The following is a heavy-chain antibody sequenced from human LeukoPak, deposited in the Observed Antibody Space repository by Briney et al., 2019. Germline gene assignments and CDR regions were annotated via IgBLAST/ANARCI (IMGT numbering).Heavy chain of an antibody. V-gene: IGHV3-23*01. J-gene: IGHJ5*02. Sequence: GGSLRLSCAASGFTFSSYAMSWVRQAPGKGLEWVSAISGSGGSTYYADSVKGRFTISRDNSKNTLYLQMNSLRDEDTAVYYCAKMPEYYGSGSANNNWFDPWGQGTLVTVSS. D-gene: IGHD3-10*01. CDR1: GFTFSSYA. CDR3: AKMPEYYGSGSANNNWFDP. CDR2: ISGSGGST.